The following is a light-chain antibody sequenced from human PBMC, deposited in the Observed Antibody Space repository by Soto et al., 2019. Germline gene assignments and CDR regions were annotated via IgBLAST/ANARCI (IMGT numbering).Light chain of an antibody. V-gene: IGKV3-11*01. CDR2: GAS. CDR3: HQRQSWPRT. Sequence: EIVLTQSPATLSLSPGERATLSCRASQSVSSYLAWYQQKPGQAPRLLIYGASSRATGIPDRFSGSGSGTDFTLTISDVQPEDFAIYYCHQRQSWPRTFGQGTKGDIK. CDR1: QSVSSY. J-gene: IGKJ1*01.